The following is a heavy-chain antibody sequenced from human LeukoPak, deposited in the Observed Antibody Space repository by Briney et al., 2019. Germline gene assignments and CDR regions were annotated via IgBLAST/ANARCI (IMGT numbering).Heavy chain of an antibody. Sequence: GASVQICCKASGYTFTNCHMHWVRQAPGQGLVWLRIINPSGGSTTYAQKFQGRVTMTRDTSTTTVYMELSRLSSEDTAVYYCARDNQLELLGAFDIWGQGTMVTVSS. J-gene: IGHJ3*02. D-gene: IGHD1-7*01. CDR2: INPSGGST. V-gene: IGHV1-46*01. CDR3: ARDNQLELLGAFDI. CDR1: GYTFTNCH.